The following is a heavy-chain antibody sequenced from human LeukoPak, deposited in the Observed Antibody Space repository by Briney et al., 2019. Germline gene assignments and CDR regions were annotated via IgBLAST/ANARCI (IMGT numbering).Heavy chain of an antibody. J-gene: IGHJ4*02. CDR2: ISGSGGNT. CDR1: GFTFSSYW. D-gene: IGHD4-17*01. CDR3: AREGQRLRVDY. Sequence: PGGSLRLSCAASGFTFSSYWMHWVRQAPGKGLEWVSAISGSGGNTYYADSVKGRFTISRDNSKNTLFLQLSSLRTEDTAVYYCAREGQRLRVDYWGQGTLVTVSS. V-gene: IGHV3-23*01.